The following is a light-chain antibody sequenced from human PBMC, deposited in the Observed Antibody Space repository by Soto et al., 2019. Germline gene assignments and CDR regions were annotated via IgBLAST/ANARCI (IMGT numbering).Light chain of an antibody. J-gene: IGLJ2*01. CDR3: SSYTSAGTLV. CDR1: SSDVGGYNY. V-gene: IGLV2-14*01. Sequence: QSVLTQPASVSGSPGQSITISCTGTSSDVGGYNYVSWYQQHPGKAPKLMIYEVRNRPSGISNRFSGSKSGYTASLTISGLQAEDEADYYCSSYTSAGTLVFXGGTQMTVL. CDR2: EVR.